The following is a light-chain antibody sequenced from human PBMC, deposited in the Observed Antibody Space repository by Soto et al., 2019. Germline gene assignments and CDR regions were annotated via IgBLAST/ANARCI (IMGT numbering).Light chain of an antibody. J-gene: IGLJ1*01. CDR3: GTWDSSLSAL. V-gene: IGLV1-51*02. Sequence: QSVLTQPPSVSAAPGQKVTISCSGSSSNIGNNYVSWYQQLPGTAPKLLIYENNKRPSGIPDRFSGSKSSTSATLGITGLQTGDEADYYCGTWDSSLSALFGTGTKVTVL. CDR1: SSNIGNNY. CDR2: ENN.